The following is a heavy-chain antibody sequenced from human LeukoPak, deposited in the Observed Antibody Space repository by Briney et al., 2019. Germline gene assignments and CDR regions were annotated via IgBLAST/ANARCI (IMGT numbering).Heavy chain of an antibody. CDR1: GGSISSYC. CDR3: ARDRDSSVTLDY. J-gene: IGHJ4*02. Sequence: SETLSLTCTVSGGSISSYCWSWIRQPPGKGLEWIGYIYYSGSTNYNPSLKSRVTISVDTSKNQFSLKLSSVTAADTAVYYCARDRDSSVTLDYWGQGTLVTVSS. CDR2: IYYSGST. D-gene: IGHD3-22*01. V-gene: IGHV4-59*01.